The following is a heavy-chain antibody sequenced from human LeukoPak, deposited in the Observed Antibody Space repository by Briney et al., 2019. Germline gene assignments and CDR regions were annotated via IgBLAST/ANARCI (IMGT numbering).Heavy chain of an antibody. CDR2: IFYDGSNQ. Sequence: GGSLRLSCAASGFSFSNYGMHWVRQAPGKGLEWLAAIFYDGSNQHYADTVKGRFTISRDNSKNTLYLQVNSLTAGDTAVYYCARDQALYFSYGDYWGQGTLVTVSS. CDR1: GFSFSNYG. V-gene: IGHV3-33*08. CDR3: ARDQALYFSYGDY. J-gene: IGHJ4*02. D-gene: IGHD3-16*01.